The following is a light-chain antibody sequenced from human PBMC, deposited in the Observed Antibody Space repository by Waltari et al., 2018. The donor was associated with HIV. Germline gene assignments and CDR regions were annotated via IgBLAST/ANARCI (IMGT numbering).Light chain of an antibody. J-gene: IGKJ3*01. Sequence: AIRMTQSPLSLSSSKGDKVAITFRPSPSIDSALAWYQQKPGGGPKLLIYGVSTLESGVASRFSGSGFGTQFTLTIGCLQPEDFATYYCQQYFNYPVTFGPGTKL. V-gene: IGKV1-8*01. CDR1: PSIDSA. CDR3: QQYFNYPVT. CDR2: GVS.